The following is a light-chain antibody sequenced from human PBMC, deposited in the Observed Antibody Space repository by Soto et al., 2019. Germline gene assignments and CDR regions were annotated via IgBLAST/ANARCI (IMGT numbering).Light chain of an antibody. CDR2: AAS. CDR1: QTIGSH. CDR3: QQSYNNPKT. V-gene: IGKV1-39*01. Sequence: DIQMTQSPSSLSASVGDRVTITCRASQTIGSHLNWYQQKPGKAPNLLIYAASSLQSGVPSRFSGSGSGTEFTLTISSLQREDFATYYCQQSYNNPKTFGQGTRVEMK. J-gene: IGKJ1*01.